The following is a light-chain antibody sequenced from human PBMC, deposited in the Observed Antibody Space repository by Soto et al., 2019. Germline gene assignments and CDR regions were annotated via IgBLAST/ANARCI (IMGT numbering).Light chain of an antibody. CDR2: GAS. Sequence: EIVMTQSPATLSVSPGERATLSCRASQSVSSNLAWYQHKPGQAPMLLIYGASTRATGVPIRFSDSGSGTDFTLTISSLQSEDFALYYCEHYNYWPAWTFGQGTKVEIK. CDR3: EHYNYWPAWT. V-gene: IGKV3-15*01. CDR1: QSVSSN. J-gene: IGKJ1*01.